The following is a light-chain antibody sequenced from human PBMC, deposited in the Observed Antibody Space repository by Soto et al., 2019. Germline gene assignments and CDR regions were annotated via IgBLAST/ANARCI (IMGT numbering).Light chain of an antibody. J-gene: IGLJ1*01. Sequence: QSALTQPRSVSGSPGQSVTISCTGTSSDVGGYNYVSWYQQHPGKAPKLMIYDVSKRPSGVPDRFSGSKSGNTASLTISGLQADDEADYYCCSYAGSSAVFGTGTKVTVL. CDR1: SSDVGGYNY. CDR3: CSYAGSSAV. V-gene: IGLV2-11*01. CDR2: DVS.